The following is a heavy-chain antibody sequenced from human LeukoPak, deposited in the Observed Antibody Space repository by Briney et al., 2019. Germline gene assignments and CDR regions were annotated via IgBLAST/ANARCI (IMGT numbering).Heavy chain of an antibody. CDR1: GYTFTGYY. D-gene: IGHD6-19*01. CDR2: INPNSGCT. J-gene: IGHJ6*03. Sequence: ASVKVSCKASGYTFTGYYMHWVRQAPGQGLEWMGWINPNSGCTNYAQKFQGRVTMTRDTSISTAYMELSRLRSDDTAVYYCARGSSSGWYNYYYYMDVWGKGTTVTVSS. V-gene: IGHV1-2*02. CDR3: ARGSSSGWYNYYYYMDV.